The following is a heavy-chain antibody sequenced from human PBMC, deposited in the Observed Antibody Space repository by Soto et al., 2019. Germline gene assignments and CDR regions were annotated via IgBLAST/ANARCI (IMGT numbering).Heavy chain of an antibody. CDR1: GGSISSGDYY. CDR3: ARLGAYYQSLDP. J-gene: IGHJ5*02. D-gene: IGHD2-21*01. V-gene: IGHV4-30-4*01. Sequence: PSETLSLTCTVSGGSISSGDYYWSWIRQPPGKGLGWIGSIYYSGSTYYNPSLKSRVTISVDTSKNQFSLKLSSVTAADTAVYYCARLGAYYQSLDPWGPGTLVTVSS. CDR2: IYYSGST.